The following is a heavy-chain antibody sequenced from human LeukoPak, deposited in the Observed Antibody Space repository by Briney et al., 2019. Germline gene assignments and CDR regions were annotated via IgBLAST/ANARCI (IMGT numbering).Heavy chain of an antibody. CDR1: GYTLTELS. J-gene: IGHJ1*01. CDR2: FDPEDGET. D-gene: IGHD6-19*01. CDR3: ATLYMLLAMAGTWNNVEYFQH. V-gene: IGHV1-24*01. Sequence: GASVKVSCKVSGYTLTELSMHWVRQAPGKGLEWMGGFDPEDGETIYAQKFQGRVTMTEDTSTDTAYMGLSSLRSEDTAVYYCATLYMLLAMAGTWNNVEYFQHWGQGTLVTVSS.